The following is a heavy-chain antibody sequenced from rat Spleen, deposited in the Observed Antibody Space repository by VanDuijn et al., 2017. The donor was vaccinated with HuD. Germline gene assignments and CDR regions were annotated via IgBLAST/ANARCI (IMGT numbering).Heavy chain of an antibody. J-gene: IGHJ1*01. CDR3: ARHPNWYFDF. CDR1: GFTFSNYG. CDR2: ISYDGSST. V-gene: IGHV5-29*01. Sequence: EVQLVESGGSLVQPGRSLKLSCAASGFTFSNYGMAWVRQAPTKGLEWVATISYDGSSTYYRDSVKGRFTISRDNAKSTLYLQMDSLRSEDTATYYCARHPNWYFDFWGPGTMVTVSS.